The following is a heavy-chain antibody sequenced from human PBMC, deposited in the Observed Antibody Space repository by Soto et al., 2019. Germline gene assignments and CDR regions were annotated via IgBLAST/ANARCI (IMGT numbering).Heavy chain of an antibody. V-gene: IGHV1-46*01. D-gene: IGHD2-21*02. CDR2: INPSGGSP. Sequence: QVQMVQSGAEVKKPGASVNVSCKASGYTFTSHYIHWVRQAPGQGLEWMGIINPSGGSPIYAQKFQDRVTTTKDTSTSTVYMSLSSLRSEDTAIYYCARATCRSGDCYSDGFDPWGQGTLITVSS. CDR3: ARATCRSGDCYSDGFDP. J-gene: IGHJ5*02. CDR1: GYTFTSHY.